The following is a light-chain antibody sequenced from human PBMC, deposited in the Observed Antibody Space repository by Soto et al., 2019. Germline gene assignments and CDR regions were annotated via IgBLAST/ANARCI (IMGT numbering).Light chain of an antibody. CDR2: DVN. CDR3: SSYTSTTTVII. V-gene: IGLV2-14*01. Sequence: QSALTQPASVSGSPGQSVTISCTGTNSDIGPYNYVTWYQKHPGKAPKLIIYDVNNRPSGVSNRFSGSKSDNTASLTISGLQADDEADYYFSSYTSTTTVIIFGGGTKLTVL. J-gene: IGLJ2*01. CDR1: NSDIGPYNY.